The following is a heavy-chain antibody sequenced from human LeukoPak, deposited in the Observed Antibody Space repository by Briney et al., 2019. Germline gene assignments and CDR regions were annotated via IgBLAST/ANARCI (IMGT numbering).Heavy chain of an antibody. CDR1: GGSFSGYY. D-gene: IGHD3-16*01. V-gene: IGHV3-23*01. Sequence: ETLSLTCAVYGGSFSGYYWSWVRQAPGKGLEWVSAISGSGGSTYYADSVKGRFTISRDNSKNTLYLQMNSLRAEDTAVYYCAKGAKYYFDYWGQGTLVTVSS. J-gene: IGHJ4*02. CDR3: AKGAKYYFDY. CDR2: ISGSGGST.